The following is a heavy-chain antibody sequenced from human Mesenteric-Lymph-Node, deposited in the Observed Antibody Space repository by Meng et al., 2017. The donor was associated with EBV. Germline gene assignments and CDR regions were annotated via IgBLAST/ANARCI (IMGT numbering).Heavy chain of an antibody. D-gene: IGHD3-16*02. CDR2: STHNGIV. CDR3: ARIESIWGTYRKYYFDY. CDR1: GGSFSGYY. J-gene: IGHJ4*02. Sequence: VQLQQWRAGQLTPSETLSLTCAVYGGSFSGYYWSWIRQAPGQGLEWIGESTHNGIVNYNPSLKSRVAISVDTFKNQFSLRLTSVTAADTAIYYCARIESIWGTYRKYYFDYWGQGTLVTVSS. V-gene: IGHV4-34*01.